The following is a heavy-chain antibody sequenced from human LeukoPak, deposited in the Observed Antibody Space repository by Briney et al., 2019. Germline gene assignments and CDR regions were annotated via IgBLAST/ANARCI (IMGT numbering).Heavy chain of an antibody. D-gene: IGHD4-17*01. J-gene: IGHJ4*02. CDR1: GFTFSSYW. CDR3: ARGSSRYGDYALDY. CDR2: INSDGSST. Sequence: GGSLRLSCAASGFTFSSYWMHWVRQAPGKGPVWVSRINSDGSSTSYADSVKGRFTISRDNAKNRLYLQMNSLRADDTAVYYCARGSSRYGDYALDYWGQGTLVTVSS. V-gene: IGHV3-74*01.